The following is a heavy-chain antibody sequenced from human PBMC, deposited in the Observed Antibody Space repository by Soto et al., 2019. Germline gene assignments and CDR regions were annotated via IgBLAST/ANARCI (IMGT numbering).Heavy chain of an antibody. CDR2: ISAYNGNT. J-gene: IGHJ3*02. CDR3: ARGLGSSGWYSPWDAFDI. CDR1: GYTFTSYG. D-gene: IGHD6-19*01. V-gene: IGHV1-18*01. Sequence: ASVKVSCKASGYTFTSYGSSWVRQAPGQGLEWMGWISAYNGNTNYAQKLQGRVTMTTDTSTSTAYMELRSLRSDDTAVYYCARGLGSSGWYSPWDAFDIWGQGTMVTVSS.